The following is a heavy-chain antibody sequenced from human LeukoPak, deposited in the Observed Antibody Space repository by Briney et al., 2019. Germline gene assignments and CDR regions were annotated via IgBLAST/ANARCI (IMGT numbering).Heavy chain of an antibody. CDR3: AKDRTVGASYWYFDL. V-gene: IGHV3-23*01. J-gene: IGHJ2*01. CDR2: ISSSGSGDNT. CDR1: GVTLSTYA. D-gene: IGHD1-26*01. Sequence: GGSLRLSCAASGVTLSTYAMSWARQAPGKGREWVSGISSSGSGDNTYYVDSVKGRFTISRDSSKNTLFLHMNTLRAEDTAIYYCAKDRTVGASYWYFDLWGRGTLVTVSS.